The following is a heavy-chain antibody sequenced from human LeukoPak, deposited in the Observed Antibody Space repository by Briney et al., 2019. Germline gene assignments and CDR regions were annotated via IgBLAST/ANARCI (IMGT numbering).Heavy chain of an antibody. CDR3: ARHRQRSSGYFGSGHDGFDI. D-gene: IGHD3-22*01. J-gene: IGHJ3*02. CDR1: GGSFSDYY. Sequence: SETLSLTCAVYGGSFSDYYWTWIRQPPGKGLEWIGEINHSGSTNYSPSLKSQVTISVDTSKNQFSLNLTSVTAADTAMYYCARHRQRSSGYFGSGHDGFDIWGQGTMVTVSS. CDR2: INHSGST. V-gene: IGHV4-34*01.